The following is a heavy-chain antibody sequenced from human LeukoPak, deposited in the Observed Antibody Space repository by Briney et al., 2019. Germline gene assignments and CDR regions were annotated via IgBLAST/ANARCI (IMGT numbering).Heavy chain of an antibody. V-gene: IGHV3-30*18. D-gene: IGHD6-19*01. J-gene: IGHJ4*02. Sequence: GRSLRLSCAASGFTFSDYAMHWVRQAPGKGLEWVALISYDGSDKYYADSVKGRFTISRDSSTNTLFLQMNSLRAEDTAVYYCAKGLAYSRGWYLDYWGQGTLVTVSS. CDR1: GFTFSDYA. CDR3: AKGLAYSRGWYLDY. CDR2: ISYDGSDK.